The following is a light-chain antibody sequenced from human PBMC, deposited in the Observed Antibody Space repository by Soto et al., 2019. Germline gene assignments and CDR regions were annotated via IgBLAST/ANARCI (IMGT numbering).Light chain of an antibody. J-gene: IGKJ1*01. CDR1: QSVSSN. V-gene: IGKV3-15*01. Sequence: EIVMTQSPATLSVSPGERATLSCRASQSVSSNLAWYQQKPGQAPRLLIYGASTRATGIPARFSGSGSGTEFTLTISSLQSEDFAVYYCQQYNNGPPGFGQGTKVEIK. CDR3: QQYNNGPPG. CDR2: GAS.